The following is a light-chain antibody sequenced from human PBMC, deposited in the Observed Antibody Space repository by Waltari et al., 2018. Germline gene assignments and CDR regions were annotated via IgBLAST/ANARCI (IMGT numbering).Light chain of an antibody. J-gene: IGKJ5*01. CDR1: QSLLPANGKTY. Sequence: DIVMTQTPLSLSVTPGQPASIPCESSQSLLPANGKTYLYWYLQKPGQPPQLLMYEVSYRFSGVPDRFSGSGSGTDFTLKISRVEPEDVGVYYCMQAIQVPLTFGQGTRLDIK. V-gene: IGKV2D-29*01. CDR2: EVS. CDR3: MQAIQVPLT.